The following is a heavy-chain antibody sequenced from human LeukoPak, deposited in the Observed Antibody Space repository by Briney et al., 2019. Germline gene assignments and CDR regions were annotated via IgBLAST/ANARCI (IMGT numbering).Heavy chain of an antibody. CDR1: GIAFENYA. V-gene: IGHV3-43*02. CDR2: IGEDGSTT. CDR3: AKGFSILASKQYFYYHGLDV. J-gene: IGHJ6*02. D-gene: IGHD3-3*01. Sequence: PGGSLRLSCAASGIAFENYAMNWVRQAPGKGLEWVSLIGEDGSTTWYAASVKGRFTISRDNGKKSLYLHMNSLRPEDTALYYCAKGFSILASKQYFYYHGLDVWGQGTTVTVSS.